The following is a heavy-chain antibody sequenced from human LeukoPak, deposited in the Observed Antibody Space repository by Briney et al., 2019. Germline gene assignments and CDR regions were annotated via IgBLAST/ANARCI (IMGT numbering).Heavy chain of an antibody. V-gene: IGHV3-23*01. CDR2: ISDSGGST. Sequence: GGSLRLSCAVSGITLSNYGMSWVRQAPGKGLEWVAGISDSGGSTNYADSVKGRFTIPRDSPKNTLYLQMTSLRAEDTAVYFCAKRGVVIRVILVGFHKEAYYFDSWGQGALVTVSS. CDR3: AKRGVVIRVILVGFHKEAYYFDS. D-gene: IGHD3-22*01. CDR1: GITLSNYG. J-gene: IGHJ4*02.